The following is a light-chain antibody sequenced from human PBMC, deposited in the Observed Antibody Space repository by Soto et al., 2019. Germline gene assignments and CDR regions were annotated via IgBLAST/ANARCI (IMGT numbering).Light chain of an antibody. J-gene: IGKJ4*01. CDR1: QGIGNY. Sequence: DIQMTQSPSAMSASVGDRVTITCRASQGIGNYLAWFQQKPGKVPKRLIYGASSLQSGVPPRFSGSGSGTEFTFTISSLQPEDFATYYCLQHHSYPLTFGGGTKVDIK. CDR3: LQHHSYPLT. V-gene: IGKV1-17*03. CDR2: GAS.